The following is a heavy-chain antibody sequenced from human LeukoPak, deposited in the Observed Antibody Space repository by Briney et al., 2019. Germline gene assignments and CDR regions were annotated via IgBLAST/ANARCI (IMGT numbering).Heavy chain of an antibody. Sequence: PSETLSLTCTVSGGSISSYYWSWIRQPPGKGLEWIGYIYYSGSTNYNPSLKSRVTISVDTSKNQFSLKLSSVTAADTAVYYCAREQPRIAAAGRDAFDIWGQGTMVTVSS. CDR2: IYYSGST. CDR1: GGSISSYY. J-gene: IGHJ3*02. CDR3: AREQPRIAAAGRDAFDI. D-gene: IGHD6-13*01. V-gene: IGHV4-59*01.